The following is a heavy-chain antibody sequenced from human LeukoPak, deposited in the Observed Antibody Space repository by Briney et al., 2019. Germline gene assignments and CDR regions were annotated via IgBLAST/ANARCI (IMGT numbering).Heavy chain of an antibody. V-gene: IGHV1-69*13. CDR3: ARAPLCGGDCYSYFDY. Sequence: SVKVSCKASGGTFSSYAISWVRQAPGQGLEWMGGIIPIFGTANYAQKFQGRVTITADESTSTAYMGLSSLRSEDTAVYYCARAPLCGGDCYSYFDYWGQGTLVTVSS. CDR2: IIPIFGTA. CDR1: GGTFSSYA. D-gene: IGHD2-21*02. J-gene: IGHJ4*02.